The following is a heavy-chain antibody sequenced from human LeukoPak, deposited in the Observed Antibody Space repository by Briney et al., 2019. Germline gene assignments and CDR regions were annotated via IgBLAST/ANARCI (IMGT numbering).Heavy chain of an antibody. D-gene: IGHD3-22*01. CDR3: ASSSGYYQNWFDP. Sequence: PGGSLRLSCAASGFTFSSYAMHWVRQAPGKGLEWVAVISYDGSNKYYADSVKGRFTISRDNSKNTLYLQMNSLRAEDTAVYYCASSSGYYQNWFDPWGQGTLVTVSS. J-gene: IGHJ5*02. CDR2: ISYDGSNK. V-gene: IGHV3-30*04. CDR1: GFTFSSYA.